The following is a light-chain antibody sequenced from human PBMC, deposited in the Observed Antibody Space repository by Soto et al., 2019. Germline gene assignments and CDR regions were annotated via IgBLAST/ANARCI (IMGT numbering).Light chain of an antibody. CDR3: QQGHGT. V-gene: IGKV1-39*01. J-gene: IGKJ1*01. CDR1: QSISSD. CDR2: AAS. Sequence: DIQMTQSPSSLSASVGDRVTITCRASQSISSDLCWYQQKPGKAPKLLISAASILETGVPSRFSGSGSGTDFTLTVNSLQPEYCATYYCQQGHGTVGQGTKVEIK.